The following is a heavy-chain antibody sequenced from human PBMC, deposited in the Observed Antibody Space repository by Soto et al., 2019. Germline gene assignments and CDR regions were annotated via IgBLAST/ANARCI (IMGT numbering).Heavy chain of an antibody. CDR2: IFFTGIT. Sequence: SETLSLTCTVSGGSVSSGSHHWVWIRQPPGKALEWVGYIFFTGITNYNPSLESRVTIAVDTSKNQFSLKLRSVTAADTAVYYCARDGHGMDVWGQGATVTVSS. CDR3: ARDGHGMDV. CDR1: GGSVSSGSHH. J-gene: IGHJ6*02. V-gene: IGHV4-61*01.